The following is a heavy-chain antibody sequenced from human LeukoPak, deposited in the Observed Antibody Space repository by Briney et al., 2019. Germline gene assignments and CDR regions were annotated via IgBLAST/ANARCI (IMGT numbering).Heavy chain of an antibody. D-gene: IGHD6-13*01. CDR3: AKGSSSWYVEEYHFDY. CDR2: VGSSGGST. Sequence: GGSLRLSCAASGFTFTSYVMSWVRQAPGKGLEWVSGVGSSGGSTYYADSVKGRFTISRDNSKNTLYLQMNSLRAEDTAVYYCAKGSSSWYVEEYHFDYWGQGTLVTVSS. J-gene: IGHJ4*02. V-gene: IGHV3-23*01. CDR1: GFTFTSYV.